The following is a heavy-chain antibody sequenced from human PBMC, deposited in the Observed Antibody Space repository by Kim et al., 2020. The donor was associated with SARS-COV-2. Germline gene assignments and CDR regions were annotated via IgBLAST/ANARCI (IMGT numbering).Heavy chain of an antibody. CDR3: TELSGVTYGYSRY. Sequence: GGSLRLSCAASRSTSGTYAMSWVRQAPGKGLEWVSGISDSGDQTYYADSVKGRFTISRDNSKNTLYMQMDSLRAEDTAVYRCTELSGVTYGYSRYWGQGTLVTVSS. J-gene: IGHJ4*02. D-gene: IGHD2-15*01. V-gene: IGHV3-23*01. CDR2: ISDSGDQT. CDR1: RSTSGTYA.